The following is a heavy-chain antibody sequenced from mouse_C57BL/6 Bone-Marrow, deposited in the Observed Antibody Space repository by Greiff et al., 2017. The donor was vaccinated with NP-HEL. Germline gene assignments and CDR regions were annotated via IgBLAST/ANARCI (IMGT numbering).Heavy chain of an antibody. CDR3: ARQGDYYGSSYRWYFDV. V-gene: IGHV5-6*02. CDR1: GFTFSSYG. J-gene: IGHJ1*03. D-gene: IGHD1-1*01. Sequence: DVKLVESGGDLVKPGGSLKLSCAASGFTFSSYGMSWVRQTPDKRLEWVATISSGGSYTYYPDSVNGRFTISRDNAKNTLYLQMSSLKSEDTAMYYCARQGDYYGSSYRWYFDVWGTGTTVTVSS. CDR2: ISSGGSYT.